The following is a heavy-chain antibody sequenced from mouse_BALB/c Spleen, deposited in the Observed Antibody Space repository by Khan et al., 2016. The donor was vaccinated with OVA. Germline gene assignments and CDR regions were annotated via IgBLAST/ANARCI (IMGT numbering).Heavy chain of an antibody. CDR1: GFTFSNYG. Sequence: EVQLVESGGDLVKTGGSLKLSCAASGFTFSNYGMSWVRQTPDKRLEWVATISSGGHYTYYIDSVKGRFTISRDNAKNILYLQMTSLRSEDTAMYYCARLAYYYNSEGFAYWGQGTLVTVSA. V-gene: IGHV5-6*01. D-gene: IGHD1-1*02. CDR2: ISSGGHYT. CDR3: ARLAYYYNSEGFAY. J-gene: IGHJ3*01.